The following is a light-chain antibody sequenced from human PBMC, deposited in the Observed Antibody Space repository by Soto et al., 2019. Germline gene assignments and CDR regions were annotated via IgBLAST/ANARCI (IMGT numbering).Light chain of an antibody. Sequence: EIVLTQSPATLSLSPGDRATLSCRASQSVSSYLAWYQQKPGQAPRLLIYDASNRATGIPARFSGSGSGTDFTLTISSLEPEDFAVYYCQQRSNWPLMYTFGQGTKLEIK. CDR1: QSVSSY. V-gene: IGKV3-11*01. CDR2: DAS. CDR3: QQRSNWPLMYT. J-gene: IGKJ2*01.